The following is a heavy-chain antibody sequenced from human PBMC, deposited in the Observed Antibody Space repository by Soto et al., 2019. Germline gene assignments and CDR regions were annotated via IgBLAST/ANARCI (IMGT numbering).Heavy chain of an antibody. CDR1: GFTFSSYA. V-gene: IGHV3-30-3*01. D-gene: IGHD6-19*01. J-gene: IGHJ3*02. CDR3: AREGIAVVWYAFDI. CDR2: ISYDGSNK. Sequence: QVQLVESGGGVVQPGRSLRLSCAASGFTFSSYARHWVRQAPGKGLEWVAVISYDGSNKYYADSVKGRFTISRDNSKNTLYLQMNSLRAEDTAVYYCAREGIAVVWYAFDIWGQGTMVTVSS.